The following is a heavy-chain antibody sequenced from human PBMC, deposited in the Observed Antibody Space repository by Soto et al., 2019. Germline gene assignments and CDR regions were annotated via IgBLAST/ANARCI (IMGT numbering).Heavy chain of an antibody. CDR2: IILPFGTA. V-gene: IGHV1-69*12. CDR3: ARGPDYEAYFDF. J-gene: IGHJ4*02. D-gene: IGHD4-17*01. CDR1: GGTFSNYA. Sequence: VQLVQSGAEVKKPGSSVKVSCRASGGTFSNYAVSWVRQAPGQGLEWMGGIILPFGTANYAQKFQGRVTITADESRVTTYMEFSSLRFEDTAVYYCARGPDYEAYFDFWGQGTLVTVSS.